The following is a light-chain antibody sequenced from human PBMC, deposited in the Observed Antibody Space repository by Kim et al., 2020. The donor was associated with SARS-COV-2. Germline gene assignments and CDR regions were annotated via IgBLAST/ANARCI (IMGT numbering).Light chain of an antibody. CDR2: DAS. J-gene: IGKJ2*01. Sequence: DIQMTQSPSSLSASVGDRVTITCQASQDISYFLNWYQQKPGKAPKLLIYDASSLKTGVPSRFSGSGSGTDFTFTINSLQPEDIATYYCQHYEDFPYTFGQGTKLEI. CDR1: QDISYF. V-gene: IGKV1-33*01. CDR3: QHYEDFPYT.